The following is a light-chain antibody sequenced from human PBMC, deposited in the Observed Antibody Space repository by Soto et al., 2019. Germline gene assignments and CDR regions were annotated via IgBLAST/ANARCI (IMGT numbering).Light chain of an antibody. CDR1: SSDVGGYNY. J-gene: IGLJ1*01. V-gene: IGLV2-14*01. CDR3: SSYTSSSFYV. Sequence: QSVLTQPASVSGSPGQSITISCTGTSSDVGGYNYVPWYQQHPGKAPKLMIYDVSNRPSGVSNRFSGSKSGNTASLTISGLQAEDEADYYCSSYTSSSFYVFGTGNKVTVL. CDR2: DVS.